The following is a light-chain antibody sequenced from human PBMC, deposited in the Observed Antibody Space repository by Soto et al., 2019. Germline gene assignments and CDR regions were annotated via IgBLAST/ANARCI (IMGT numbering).Light chain of an antibody. Sequence: DIQMTQSPSSLYAAVGDRVTLTCRASQTVKTYLNWYQQKPGKAPKLLIYAASLLQSGVPSRFSGSGSDTDFTLTINSLQPEDLATYYCQQSYSRPYTFGPGAKLEI. CDR1: QTVKTY. V-gene: IGKV1-39*01. CDR2: AAS. CDR3: QQSYSRPYT. J-gene: IGKJ2*01.